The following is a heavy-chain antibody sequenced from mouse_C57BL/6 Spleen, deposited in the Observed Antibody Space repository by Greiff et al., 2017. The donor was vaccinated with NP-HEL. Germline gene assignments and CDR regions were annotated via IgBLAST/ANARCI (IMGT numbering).Heavy chain of an antibody. V-gene: IGHV1-59*01. J-gene: IGHJ3*01. Sequence: VQLQQPGAELVRPGTSVKLSCKASGYTFNSYWMHWVKQRPGQGLEWIGVIDPSDSYTNYNQKFKGKATLTVDTSSSTAYMQLSSLTSEDSAVYYCASNYGSSPWFAYWGQGTLVTVSA. CDR3: ASNYGSSPWFAY. CDR1: GYTFNSYW. D-gene: IGHD1-1*01. CDR2: IDPSDSYT.